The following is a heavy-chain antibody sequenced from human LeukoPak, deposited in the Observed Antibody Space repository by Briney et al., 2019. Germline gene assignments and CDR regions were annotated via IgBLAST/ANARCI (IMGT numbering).Heavy chain of an antibody. D-gene: IGHD6-13*01. Sequence: PSETLSLTCAVYGGSFSGYYWSWICQPPGKGLEWIGEINHSGSTNYNPSLKSRVTISVDTSKNQFSLKLSSVTAADTAVYYCARISSSSWYYYYGMDVWGQGTTVTVSS. CDR2: INHSGST. J-gene: IGHJ6*02. CDR1: GGSFSGYY. CDR3: ARISSSSWYYYYGMDV. V-gene: IGHV4-34*01.